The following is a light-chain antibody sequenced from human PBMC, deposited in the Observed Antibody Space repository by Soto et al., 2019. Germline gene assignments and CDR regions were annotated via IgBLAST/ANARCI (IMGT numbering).Light chain of an antibody. CDR2: RDN. Sequence: SYELPQPLSVSVALGQTARITCGGNYIASRNVHWYQQKPGQAPVLVIYRDNNRPSGLPERFSGSNSGNTATLTISRAQAGDEADYYCQVWDSSTYVAFGGGTKVTVL. CDR1: YIASRN. CDR3: QVWDSSTYVA. V-gene: IGLV3-9*01. J-gene: IGLJ3*02.